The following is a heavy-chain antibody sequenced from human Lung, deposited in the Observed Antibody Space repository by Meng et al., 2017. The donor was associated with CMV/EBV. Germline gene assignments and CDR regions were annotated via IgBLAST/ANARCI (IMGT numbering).Heavy chain of an antibody. Sequence: GGSXRLXCAASGFTVNSKYMTWVRLAPGKGLQWVSLIYSGGSAYYADSVKGRFTISRDNSKNTLYLQMNSLRAEDTAIYYCARDQRGGSGFDDWGQGTLVTVSS. CDR3: ARDQRGGSGFDD. D-gene: IGHD6-19*01. CDR1: GFTVNSKY. CDR2: IYSGGSA. J-gene: IGHJ4*02. V-gene: IGHV3-53*01.